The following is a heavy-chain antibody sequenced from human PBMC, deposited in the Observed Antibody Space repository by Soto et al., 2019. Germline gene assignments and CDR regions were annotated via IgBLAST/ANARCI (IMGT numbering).Heavy chain of an antibody. Sequence: QVQLVQSGAEVKKPGSSVKVSCKASGGTFSSYAISWVRQPPGQGLEWMGGIIPIFGTADYAQKFQGRVTITADESTSTAYMELGSLRSNDTAVYYCAIALNRRDYYYGMDVWGQGTTVTVSS. CDR3: AIALNRRDYYYGMDV. J-gene: IGHJ6*02. V-gene: IGHV1-69*01. CDR1: GGTFSSYA. CDR2: IIPIFGTA.